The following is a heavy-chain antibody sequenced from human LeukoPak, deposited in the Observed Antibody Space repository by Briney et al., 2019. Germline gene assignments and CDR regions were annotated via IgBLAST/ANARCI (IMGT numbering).Heavy chain of an antibody. CDR1: GGSFSGYY. V-gene: IGHV4-34*01. Sequence: PETLSLTCAVYGGSFSGYYWSWIRQPPGKGLEWIGEINHSGSTNYNPSLKSRVTISVDTSKNQFSLKLSSVTAADTAVYYCAGPRGIAAAAWFDPWGQGTLVTVSS. J-gene: IGHJ5*02. CDR3: AGPRGIAAAAWFDP. CDR2: INHSGST. D-gene: IGHD6-13*01.